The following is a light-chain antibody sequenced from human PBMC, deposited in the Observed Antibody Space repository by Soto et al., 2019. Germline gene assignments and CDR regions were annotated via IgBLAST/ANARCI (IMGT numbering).Light chain of an antibody. CDR2: GVS. J-gene: IGKJ4*01. CDR3: QQYGNSPLT. CDR1: QNVRSDY. Sequence: EIVSTQSPATLSLSPGDRATLSCRASQNVRSDYFAWYQQKPGQAPRVIIFGVSTRASATPDRFRGSGSGTYFTLTISRLEPDDFALYYCQQYGNSPLTFGGGTKVDIK. V-gene: IGKV3-20*01.